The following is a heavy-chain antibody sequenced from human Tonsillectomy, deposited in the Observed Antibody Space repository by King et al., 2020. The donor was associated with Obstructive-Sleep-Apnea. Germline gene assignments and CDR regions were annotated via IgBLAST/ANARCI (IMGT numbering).Heavy chain of an antibody. D-gene: IGHD3-10*01. CDR1: RFTFDDYA. V-gene: IGHV3-9*01. J-gene: IGHJ6*02. CDR2: ISWNSGSI. CDR3: SKGGGSYYFGSGSYSDV. Sequence: VQLVESGGGLVQPGRSLRLSCAASRFTFDDYAMHWVRQAPGKGLEWVSGISWNSGSIGYADSVKGRFTISRDNAKNSLYLQMNSLRAEDTALYYCSKGGGSYYFGSGSYSDVWGQGTTVTVSS.